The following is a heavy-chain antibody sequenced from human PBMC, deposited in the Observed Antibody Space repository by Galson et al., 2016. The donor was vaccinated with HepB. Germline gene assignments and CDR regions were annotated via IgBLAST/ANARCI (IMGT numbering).Heavy chain of an antibody. CDR2: INGGGDWA. CDR1: GFTFSSNA. V-gene: IGHV3-23*01. D-gene: IGHD3-10*01. CDR3: AKRAGGFGEGQFDH. J-gene: IGHJ4*02. Sequence: SLRLSCAASGFTFSSNAMHWVRQAPGKGLEWVATINGGGDWAPSAGSVSGRFTISKDNSRNTLYLQMNSLRAEDTAIYFCAKRAGGFGEGQFDHWGPGTMVSVSS.